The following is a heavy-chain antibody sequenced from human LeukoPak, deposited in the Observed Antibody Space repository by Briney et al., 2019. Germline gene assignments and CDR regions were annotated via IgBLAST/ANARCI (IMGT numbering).Heavy chain of an antibody. CDR3: ARGYCSGNSCYPGGS. D-gene: IGHD2-15*01. V-gene: IGHV3-66*02. CDR1: GFTVSTNY. J-gene: IGHJ5*02. CDR2: IYVDGNT. Sequence: GGSLSLSCAASGFTVSTNYMNWVRQAPGKGLEWGSVIYVDGNTFYADSVKGRFTISRDTSKNTLYLRMHSLRVEDTALYYCARGYCSGNSCYPGGSWGQGTLVTVSS.